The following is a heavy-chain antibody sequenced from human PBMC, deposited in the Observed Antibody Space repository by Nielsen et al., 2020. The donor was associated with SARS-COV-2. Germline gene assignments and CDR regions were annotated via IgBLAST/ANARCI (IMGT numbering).Heavy chain of an antibody. CDR2: ISSSGSTI. V-gene: IGHV3-11*01. J-gene: IGHJ5*02. CDR1: GFTFSDYY. CDR3: ARAGESSGYPNCWFDP. Sequence: GESLKISCAASGFTFSDYYMSWIRQAPGKGLEWVSYISSSGSTIYYADSVKGRFTISRDNAKNSLYLQMNSLRAEDTAVYYCARAGESSGYPNCWFDPGGQGTLVTVSS. D-gene: IGHD3-22*01.